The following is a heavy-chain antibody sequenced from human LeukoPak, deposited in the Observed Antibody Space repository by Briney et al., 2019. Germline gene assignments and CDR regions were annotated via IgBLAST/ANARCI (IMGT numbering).Heavy chain of an antibody. CDR3: TRERDSWDLIDW. CDR1: GYTFTSYD. V-gene: IGHV1-8*01. J-gene: IGHJ4*02. D-gene: IGHD1-26*01. Sequence: GASVKVSCKTSGYTFTSYDINWVRQATGQGLEWMGWMSPHSGHTGYAQKFQGRVTMTRDTSITTAYMELSSLTSDDTAVYYCTRERDSWDLIDWGGQGTLVTVSS. CDR2: MSPHSGHT.